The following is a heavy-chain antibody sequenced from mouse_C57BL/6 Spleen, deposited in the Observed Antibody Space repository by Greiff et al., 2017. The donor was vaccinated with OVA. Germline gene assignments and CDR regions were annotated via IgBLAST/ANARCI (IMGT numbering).Heavy chain of an antibody. V-gene: IGHV5-17*01. CDR3: ARPPDYYGSRYYAMDY. D-gene: IGHD1-1*01. J-gene: IGHJ4*01. CDR2: ISSGSSTI. Sequence: EVKLMESGGGLVKPGGSLKLSCAASGFTFSDYGMHWVRQAPEKGLEWVAYISSGSSTIYYADTVKGRFTISRDNAKNTLFLQMTSLRSEDTAMYYCARPPDYYGSRYYAMDYWGQGTSVTVSS. CDR1: GFTFSDYG.